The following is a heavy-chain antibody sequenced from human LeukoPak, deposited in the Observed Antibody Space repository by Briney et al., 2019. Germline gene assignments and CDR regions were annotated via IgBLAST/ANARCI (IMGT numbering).Heavy chain of an antibody. J-gene: IGHJ5*02. V-gene: IGHV6-1*01. CDR1: GASVSSNSVT. D-gene: IGHD2-2*01. Sequence: SQTLSLTCAISGASVSSNSVTWNWIRQSPSRGLEWLGRTYYRSTWYNDYAVSVRGRITVNPDTSKNQFSLHLNSVTPEDTAVYYCARRLTQYDCFDPWGQGILVTVSS. CDR3: ARRLTQYDCFDP. CDR2: TYYRSTWYN.